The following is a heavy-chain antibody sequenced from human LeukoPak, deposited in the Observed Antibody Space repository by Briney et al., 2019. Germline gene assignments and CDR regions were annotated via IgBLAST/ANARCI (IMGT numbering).Heavy chain of an antibody. CDR2: ISSSSSTI. Sequence: GGSLRLSCAASGFTFSSYSMNWVRQAPGKGLEWVSYISSSSSTIYYADSVKGRFTISRDNAKNSLYLQMNGLRAEDTAVYYCARDPGEVVIEYFDYWGQGTLVTVSS. J-gene: IGHJ4*02. CDR3: ARDPGEVVIEYFDY. V-gene: IGHV3-48*01. CDR1: GFTFSSYS. D-gene: IGHD3-22*01.